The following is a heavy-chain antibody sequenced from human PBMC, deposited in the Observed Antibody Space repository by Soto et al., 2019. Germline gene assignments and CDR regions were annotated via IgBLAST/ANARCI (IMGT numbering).Heavy chain of an antibody. Sequence: QVQLQQWGAGLLKPSETLSLTCAVYGGSFSGYYWSWIRQPPGKGLEWIGEINHSGSTNYNPSLKSRVTISVDTSKNQFSLKLSSVTAADTAVYYCARSRSRPFTLTYYYGSGSQDVWGQGTTVTVSS. D-gene: IGHD3-10*01. CDR3: ARSRSRPFTLTYYYGSGSQDV. CDR2: INHSGST. J-gene: IGHJ6*02. CDR1: GGSFSGYY. V-gene: IGHV4-34*01.